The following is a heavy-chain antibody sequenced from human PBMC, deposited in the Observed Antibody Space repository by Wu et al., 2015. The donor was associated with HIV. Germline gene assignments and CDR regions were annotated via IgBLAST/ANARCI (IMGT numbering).Heavy chain of an antibody. CDR3: ARRQQFLDQ. D-gene: IGHD6-13*01. V-gene: IGHV1-69*13. CDR2: VIPMFATS. J-gene: IGHJ4*02. Sequence: QVQLVQSGAEVKKPGSSVKISCKTSGGTFSNYPINWVRQAPGQGLEWVGRVIPMFATSDYARKFKGRVTITADASTSSVSMELRGLTSQDTALYFCARRQQFLDQWGQGTLITVSS. CDR1: GGTFSNYP.